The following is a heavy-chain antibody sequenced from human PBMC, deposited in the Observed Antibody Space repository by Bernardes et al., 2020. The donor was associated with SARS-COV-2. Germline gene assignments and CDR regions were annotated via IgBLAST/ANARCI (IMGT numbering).Heavy chain of an antibody. V-gene: IGHV4-61*01. Sequence: TLSLTCSVSRGSVSFGSNYWTWIRQPPGKGLEWIGYIYYPGSINYNPSLKSRVTISVDTSKNQFSLKLTSVTAADTAVYYCVRGTGFCSGGSCGWIDPWGQGTLVSVSS. CDR3: VRGTGFCSGGSCGWIDP. J-gene: IGHJ5*02. CDR1: RGSVSFGSNY. CDR2: IYYPGSI. D-gene: IGHD2-15*01.